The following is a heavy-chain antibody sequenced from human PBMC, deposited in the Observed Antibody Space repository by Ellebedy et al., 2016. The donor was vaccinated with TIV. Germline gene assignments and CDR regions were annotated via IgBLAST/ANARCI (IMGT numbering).Heavy chain of an antibody. J-gene: IGHJ4*02. CDR1: DFAFSEYA. V-gene: IGHV3-23*05. Sequence: GESLKISXAASDFAFSEYAMYWVRQSPGKEFEWVAAIDHSGERIFYGESVEGRFTISRDNSKNTLYLQMNSLRPDDTALYYCVKEGVWGSGFWGGYYFDHWGQGTLVTVSS. D-gene: IGHD3-16*01. CDR3: VKEGVWGSGFWGGYYFDH. CDR2: IDHSGERI.